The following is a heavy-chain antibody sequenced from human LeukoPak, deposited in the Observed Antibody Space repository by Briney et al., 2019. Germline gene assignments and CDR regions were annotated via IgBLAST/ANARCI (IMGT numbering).Heavy chain of an antibody. J-gene: IGHJ3*02. Sequence: TSETLSLTCTVSGGSISSGSYYWRWIRQPAGKGLEWIGRIYTSGSTNYNPSLKSRVTISVDTSKNQFSLKLSSVTAADTAVYYCARGLITMVRGAPDAPYAFDIWGQGTMVTVSS. CDR2: IYTSGST. CDR1: GGSISSGSYY. V-gene: IGHV4-61*02. CDR3: ARGLITMVRGAPDAPYAFDI. D-gene: IGHD3-10*01.